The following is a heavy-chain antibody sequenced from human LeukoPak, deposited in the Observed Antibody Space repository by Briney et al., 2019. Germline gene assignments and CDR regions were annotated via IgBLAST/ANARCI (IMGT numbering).Heavy chain of an antibody. CDR2: ISAYNGNT. V-gene: IGHV1-18*01. J-gene: IGHJ4*02. CDR3: ARDSGNIPAELPDY. Sequence: ASVKVSCKASGYTFTSYGISWVRQAPGQGLEWMGWISAYNGNTNYAQKLQGRVTMTTDTSTSTAYMELRSLRSDDTAVYYCARDSGNIPAELPDYWGQGTLVTVSS. CDR1: GYTFTSYG. D-gene: IGHD1-26*01.